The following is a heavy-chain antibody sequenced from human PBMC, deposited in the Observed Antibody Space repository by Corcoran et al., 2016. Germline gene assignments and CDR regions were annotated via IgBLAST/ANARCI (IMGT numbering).Heavy chain of an antibody. CDR1: GGSISSSSYY. V-gene: IGHV4-39*07. CDR3: ARDQVGSYYYDSSGLLDY. Sequence: QLQLQESGPGLVKPSETLSLTCTVSGGSISSSSYYWGWIRQPPGKGLEWIGSIYYSGSTYYNPSLKSRVTISVDTSKNQFSLKLSSVTAADTAVYDCARDQVGSYYYDSSGLLDYWGQGTLVTVSS. J-gene: IGHJ4*02. CDR2: IYYSGST. D-gene: IGHD3-22*01.